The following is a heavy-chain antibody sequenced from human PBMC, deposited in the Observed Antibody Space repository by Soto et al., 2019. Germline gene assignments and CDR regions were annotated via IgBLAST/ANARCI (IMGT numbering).Heavy chain of an antibody. CDR2: IDPSYSYT. Sequence: EXLKISCKCSGYXFTSYWVIWVRHMPGKGLEWMGRIDPSYSYTNYSPSLQGHVTISADKSISTAYLQWSRLQSSDTAMYYCARLSNSYYYGMDVWGQGTTAPVS. J-gene: IGHJ6*02. CDR3: ARLSNSYYYGMDV. D-gene: IGHD1-26*01. CDR1: GYXFTSYW. V-gene: IGHV5-10-1*01.